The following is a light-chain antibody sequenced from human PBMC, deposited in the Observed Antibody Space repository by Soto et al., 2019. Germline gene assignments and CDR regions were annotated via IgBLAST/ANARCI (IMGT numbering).Light chain of an antibody. CDR2: AAS. CDR1: QGINSF. V-gene: IGKV1-9*01. Sequence: IHLTHSPSSLSASVGDRLTITWRASQGINSFLAWYQQKPGKAPKLLIYAASTLQSGVPSRFSGSGSGTDFTLTISSLQPEDFATYYCQQLERYPSTFGGGTKVDIK. J-gene: IGKJ4*01. CDR3: QQLERYPST.